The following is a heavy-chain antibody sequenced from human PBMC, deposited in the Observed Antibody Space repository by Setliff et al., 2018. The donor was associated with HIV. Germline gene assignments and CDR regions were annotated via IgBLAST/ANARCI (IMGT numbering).Heavy chain of an antibody. V-gene: IGHV3-66*02. CDR3: ARDATRGGDFDF. CDR1: GFTVSTYY. Sequence: GGSLRLSCAASGFTVSTYYMSWVRQAPGKGLEWVSTIYSDGSTYHADSVNGRFTLSRDNSENALYLQIDSLRPEDTAVYYCARDATRGGDFDFWGQGTLVTAPQ. D-gene: IGHD1-26*01. J-gene: IGHJ4*02. CDR2: IYSDGST.